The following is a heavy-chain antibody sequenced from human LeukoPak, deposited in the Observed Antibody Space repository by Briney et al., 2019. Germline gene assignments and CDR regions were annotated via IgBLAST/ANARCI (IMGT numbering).Heavy chain of an antibody. CDR2: IYTSGST. CDR3: ARDVVYYGSGNWFDP. D-gene: IGHD3-10*01. J-gene: IGHJ5*02. V-gene: IGHV4-4*07. CDR1: GGSISSYY. Sequence: SETLSLTCTVSGGSISSYYWSWIRQPAGKGLEWIGRIYTSGSTNYNPSRKSRVTMSVDTSKNQVSLKLSSVTAAETAVYYCARDVVYYGSGNWFDPWGQGTLVTVSS.